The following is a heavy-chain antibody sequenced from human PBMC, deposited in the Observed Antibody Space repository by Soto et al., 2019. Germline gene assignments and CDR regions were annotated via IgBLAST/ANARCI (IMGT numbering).Heavy chain of an antibody. D-gene: IGHD2-15*01. V-gene: IGHV3-73*01. CDR3: TRRYCSGGGCYSNFDY. Sequence: GGSLRLSCAASGFTLSGFDIHWVRQASGEGLEWVGRIKTKVESYATELAASVKGRFTISRDDPKNTAYLEMNSLKTEDTAVYYCTRRYCSGGGCYSNFDYWGQGALVTVSS. J-gene: IGHJ4*02. CDR1: GFTLSGFD. CDR2: IKTKVESYAT.